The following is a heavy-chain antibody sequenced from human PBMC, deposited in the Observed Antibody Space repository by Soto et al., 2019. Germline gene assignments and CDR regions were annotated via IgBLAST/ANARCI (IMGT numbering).Heavy chain of an antibody. V-gene: IGHV4-39*01. CDR3: ARTGSHIVVVTAIPYDAFDI. D-gene: IGHD2-21*02. Sequence: SETLSLTCTVSGDSISSSPHYWGWIRQPPGKGLEWIGSIHNCGSSYYNPSLKSRVTISLDTSNNQFSLKLSSVTAADTAVYYCARTGSHIVVVTAIPYDAFDIWGQGTMVTVSS. CDR2: IHNCGSS. CDR1: GDSISSSPHY. J-gene: IGHJ3*02.